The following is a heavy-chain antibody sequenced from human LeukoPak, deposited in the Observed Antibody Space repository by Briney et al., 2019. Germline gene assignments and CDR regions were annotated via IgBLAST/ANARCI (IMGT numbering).Heavy chain of an antibody. CDR3: ARATDGDYVPY. V-gene: IGHV3-21*01. CDR2: ISSSSSYI. D-gene: IGHD4-17*01. Sequence: GGSLRLSCAASGFTFSTYSMNWVRQAPGKGLEWVSSISSSSSYINYADSVKGRFTISRDNAKNSLYLQMNSLRAEDTAVYYCARATDGDYVPYWGQGTLVTVSS. CDR1: GFTFSTYS. J-gene: IGHJ4*02.